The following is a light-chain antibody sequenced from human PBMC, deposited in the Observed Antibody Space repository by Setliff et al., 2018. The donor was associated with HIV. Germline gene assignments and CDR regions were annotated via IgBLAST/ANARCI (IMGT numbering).Light chain of an antibody. J-gene: IGLJ1*01. Sequence: QSVLTQPASVSGSPGQSITISCTGTSNDVGRYDLVSWYQQHPARAPKLIIYQATRRPSGVSNRFSGSKSGNVASLTISGLQAEDEADYYCCSNTGSNTFVFRTGTKV. CDR2: QAT. CDR3: CSNTGSNTFV. V-gene: IGLV2-23*01. CDR1: SNDVGRYDL.